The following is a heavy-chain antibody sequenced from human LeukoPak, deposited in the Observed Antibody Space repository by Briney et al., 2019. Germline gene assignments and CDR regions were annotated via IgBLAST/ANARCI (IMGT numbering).Heavy chain of an antibody. CDR1: GFTFSSYA. J-gene: IGHJ1*01. Sequence: GGSLRLSCAASGFTFSSYAMSWVSQAPGKGLEWVLAISGSGGSTYYADSVKGRFTISRDNSKNTLYLQMNSLRAEDTAVYYCAKGASGSYYHGDFQHWGQGTLVTVSS. D-gene: IGHD1-26*01. V-gene: IGHV3-23*01. CDR2: ISGSGGST. CDR3: AKGASGSYYHGDFQH.